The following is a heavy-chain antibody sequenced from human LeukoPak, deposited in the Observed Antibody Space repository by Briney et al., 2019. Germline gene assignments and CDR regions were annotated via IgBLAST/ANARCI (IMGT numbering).Heavy chain of an antibody. CDR1: GGAFNDYY. J-gene: IGHJ4*02. CDR3: ARRGIWIQWNFEY. V-gene: IGHV4-34*01. CDR2: INQGGST. Sequence: SETLSLTCAVEGGAFNDYYWSWVRQSPEKGLEWIAEINQGGSTIYNPSLKNRVTMSIDTTRKHFSLQLASLTAADTAVYFCARRGIWIQWNFEYWGQGVLVTVSS. D-gene: IGHD5-12*01.